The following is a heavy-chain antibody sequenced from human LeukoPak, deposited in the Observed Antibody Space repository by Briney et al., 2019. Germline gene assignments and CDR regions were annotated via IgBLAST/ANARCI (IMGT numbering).Heavy chain of an antibody. D-gene: IGHD6-13*01. Sequence: GGSLRLSCAASGFTFSSYAMSWVRQAPGKGLEWVSAISTSGGTTYYADSVKGRFTISRDNSKNTLYLQMNSLRAEDTALYYCAKPPYSSSWAIDYWGQGTLVTVSS. J-gene: IGHJ4*02. CDR3: AKPPYSSSWAIDY. CDR1: GFTFSSYA. CDR2: ISTSGGTT. V-gene: IGHV3-23*01.